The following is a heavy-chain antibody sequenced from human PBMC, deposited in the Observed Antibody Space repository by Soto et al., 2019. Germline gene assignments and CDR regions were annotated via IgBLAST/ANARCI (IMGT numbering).Heavy chain of an antibody. CDR3: ARAVITVVRGVVLFWFAP. D-gene: IGHD3-10*01. V-gene: IGHV4-30-2*01. Sequence: QLQLQESGSGLVKPSQTLSLTCAVSGGSISSGGYSWSWIRQPPGKGLEWIGYIYHSGSTYYNPSLKSRVTISVDRSKHQFSLKLSAVTAADTAVYYCARAVITVVRGVVLFWFAPWGQGTLVTVSS. J-gene: IGHJ5*02. CDR2: IYHSGST. CDR1: GGSISSGGYS.